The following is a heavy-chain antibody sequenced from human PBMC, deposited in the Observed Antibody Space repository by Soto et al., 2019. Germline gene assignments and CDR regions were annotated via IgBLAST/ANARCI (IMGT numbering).Heavy chain of an antibody. CDR1: GGSISSYY. D-gene: IGHD3-22*01. V-gene: IGHV4-59*08. CDR3: ARAPASITMIVVVINNWFDP. CDR2: IYHSGST. Sequence: SETLSLTCTVSGGSISSYYWSWIRQPPGKGLEWIGYIYHSGSTYYNPSLKSRVTISVDTSKNQFSLKLSSVTAADTAVYYCARAPASITMIVVVINNWFDPWGQGTLVTVSS. J-gene: IGHJ5*02.